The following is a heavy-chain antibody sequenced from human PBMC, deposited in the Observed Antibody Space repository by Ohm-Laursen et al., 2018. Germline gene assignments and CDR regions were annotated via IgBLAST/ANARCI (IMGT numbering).Heavy chain of an antibody. CDR3: ATIRRDYLYYFDY. CDR1: GFTVSDAY. J-gene: IGHJ4*02. Sequence: SLGLSCAASGFTVSDAYMSWVRQAPGKGLEWVSAISGSGGSTYYADSVKGRFTISRDNSKNTLYLQMNSLRAEDAAVYYCATIRRDYLYYFDYWGQGTLVTVSS. CDR2: ISGSGGST. V-gene: IGHV3-23*01. D-gene: IGHD2/OR15-2a*01.